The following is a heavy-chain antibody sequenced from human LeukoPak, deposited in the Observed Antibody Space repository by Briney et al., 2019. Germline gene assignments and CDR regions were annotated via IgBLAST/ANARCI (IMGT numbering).Heavy chain of an antibody. CDR1: GGSFSGYY. D-gene: IGHD5-18*01. V-gene: IGHV4-34*01. CDR2: INHSGST. Sequence: SETQSLTCAVYGGSFSGYYWSWIRQPPGKGLEWIGEINHSGSTNYNPSLKSRVTISVDTSKNQFSLKLSSVTAADTAVYYCAKVAQRGYSYGNWFDPWGQGTLVTVSS. J-gene: IGHJ5*02. CDR3: AKVAQRGYSYGNWFDP.